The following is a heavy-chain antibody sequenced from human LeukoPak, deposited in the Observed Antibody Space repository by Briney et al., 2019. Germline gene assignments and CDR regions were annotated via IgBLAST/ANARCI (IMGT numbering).Heavy chain of an antibody. D-gene: IGHD3-9*01. CDR2: LYYMRGA. Sequence: PSETLSLTCTVSGGSISGYYWNWSRQPPGKGVEWIGNLYYMRGAWYKSSLKSRVTTSVDTSRNEFSLKLSSVTAADTAVYYCARAKGVLYDIRDAFDIWGQGTMVTVSS. J-gene: IGHJ3*02. CDR1: GGSISGYY. CDR3: ARAKGVLYDIRDAFDI. V-gene: IGHV4-59*01.